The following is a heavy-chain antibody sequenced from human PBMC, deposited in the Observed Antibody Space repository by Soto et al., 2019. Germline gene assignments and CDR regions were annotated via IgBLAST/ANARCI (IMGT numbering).Heavy chain of an antibody. D-gene: IGHD1-26*01. CDR1: GYTFTSYA. V-gene: IGHV1-3*01. J-gene: IGHJ5*02. CDR2: INAGNGNT. Sequence: GASVKVSCKASGYTFTSYAMHWVRQAPGQRLEWMGWINAGNGNTKYSQKFQGRVTITRDTSASTAYMELSNLRAEDTAVYHCAKNQGVELVPLATVDWFDPWGQGSVVTVSS. CDR3: AKNQGVELVPLATVDWFDP.